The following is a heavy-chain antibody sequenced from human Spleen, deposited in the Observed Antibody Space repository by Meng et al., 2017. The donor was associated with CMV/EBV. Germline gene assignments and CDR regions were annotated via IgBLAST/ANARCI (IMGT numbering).Heavy chain of an antibody. CDR1: GYTFSGYY. V-gene: IGHV1-2*02. D-gene: IGHD3-22*01. CDR2: INPNSGGT. Sequence: QGQAVQSGGEVKKAGASVKVFCKASGYTFSGYYMNWMRQAPGQGLEWMGWINPNSGGTNYAQKFQGRVTMTRDTSISTAYMELSSLRSDDTAVYYCARGLSSSGFNYWGQGTLVTVSS. CDR3: ARGLSSSGFNY. J-gene: IGHJ4*02.